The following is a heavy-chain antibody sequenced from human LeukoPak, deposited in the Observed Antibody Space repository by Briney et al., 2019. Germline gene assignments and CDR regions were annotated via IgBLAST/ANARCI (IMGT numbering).Heavy chain of an antibody. D-gene: IGHD5-18*01. J-gene: IGHJ6*02. Sequence: PSEALSLTCTVSGGPITNSYWSWIRQSPGKGLEWIGYIHDVGTTNHNPSLKSRVTLSIDTSASQFSLTLRSVTTADTAVYYCVSLDTAMAVSGMDVWGQGTTVTVSS. CDR2: IHDVGTT. CDR3: VSLDTAMAVSGMDV. CDR1: GGPITNSY. V-gene: IGHV4-59*01.